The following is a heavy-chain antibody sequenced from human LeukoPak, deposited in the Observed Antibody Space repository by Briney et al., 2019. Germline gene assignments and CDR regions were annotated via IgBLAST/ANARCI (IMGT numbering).Heavy chain of an antibody. V-gene: IGHV4-61*02. J-gene: IGHJ3*02. CDR1: GGSISSGSYY. CDR2: FYTSGST. CDR3: ARGWFGELFYLDAFDI. D-gene: IGHD3-10*01. Sequence: SETLSLTCTVSGGSISSGSYYWSWIRQPAGKGLEWIGRFYTSGSTNYNPLLKSRVTISVDTSKNQFSLKLSSVTAADTAVYYCARGWFGELFYLDAFDIWGQGTMVTVSS.